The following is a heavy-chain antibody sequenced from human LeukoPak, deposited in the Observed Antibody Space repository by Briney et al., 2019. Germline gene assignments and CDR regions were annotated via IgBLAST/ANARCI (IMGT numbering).Heavy chain of an antibody. V-gene: IGHV1-58*01. CDR3: ARGQDIVATIMAPLHAFDI. D-gene: IGHD5-12*01. J-gene: IGHJ3*02. Sequence: SVKVSCKASGFTFSNSAVQWVRQTRGQRLEWIGWIVVGSGNTNYAQKFQGRVSITRDMSTSAVYMELNSLRSDDTAIYYCARGQDIVATIMAPLHAFDIWGQGTMVTVSS. CDR2: IVVGSGNT. CDR1: GFTFSNSA.